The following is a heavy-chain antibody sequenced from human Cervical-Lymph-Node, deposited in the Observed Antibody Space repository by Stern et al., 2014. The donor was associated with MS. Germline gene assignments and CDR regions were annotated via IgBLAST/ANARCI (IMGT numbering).Heavy chain of an antibody. CDR1: GGTFSTHV. Sequence: VQLVESGAEVKKPGSSMRVSCKASGGTFSTHVISWIRQAPGQGLESMGGISPMFGRARYAHKFQGRLKITADESTTTAHMEFSSLTSEDVAVYYCAKERGDSFDFATWGQGTLVTVSS. J-gene: IGHJ4*02. D-gene: IGHD2-21*02. V-gene: IGHV1-69*01. CDR2: ISPMFGRA. CDR3: AKERGDSFDFAT.